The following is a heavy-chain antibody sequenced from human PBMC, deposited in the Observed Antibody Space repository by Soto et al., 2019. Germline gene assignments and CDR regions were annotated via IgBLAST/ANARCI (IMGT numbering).Heavy chain of an antibody. CDR2: ISAYNGNT. V-gene: IGHV1-18*01. CDR3: ARTGIGYSSGGRDWFDP. D-gene: IGHD6-19*01. CDR1: GYTFTSYG. Sequence: ASVKVSCKASGYTFTSYGISWVRQAPGQGLEWMGWISAYNGNTNYAQKLQGRVTMTTDTSTSTAYMELRSLRSDDTAVYYCARTGIGYSSGGRDWFDPWGQGTLVTVSS. J-gene: IGHJ5*02.